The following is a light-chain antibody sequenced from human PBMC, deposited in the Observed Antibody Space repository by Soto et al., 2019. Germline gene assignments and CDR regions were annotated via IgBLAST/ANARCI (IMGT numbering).Light chain of an antibody. J-gene: IGKJ4*01. CDR2: DAS. CDR3: QHRSTWPLT. V-gene: IGKV3-11*01. Sequence: EILLTQSPATLSLSPGERATLSCRASQSVSSYLAWYQQKPGQAPRLLIYDASNRATGTPARFSGSGSGTDFTLTISSLEPEDFAVYFCQHRSTWPLTFGGGTKVQIK. CDR1: QSVSSY.